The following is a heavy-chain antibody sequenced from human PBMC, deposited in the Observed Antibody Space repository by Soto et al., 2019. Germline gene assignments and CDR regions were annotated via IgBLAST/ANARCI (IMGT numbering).Heavy chain of an antibody. J-gene: IGHJ6*02. Sequence: ASVKVSCKASGYTFTGYYMHWVRQAPGQGLEWMGWINPNSGGTNYAQKFQGWVTMTRDTSISTAYMELSRLRSDDTAVYYCARAGPLRCSSISWYWGSLVYYYGMDVWGQGTTVTVSS. CDR2: INPNSGGT. CDR3: ARAGPLRCSSISWYWGSLVYYYGMDV. CDR1: GYTFTGYY. V-gene: IGHV1-2*04. D-gene: IGHD2-2*01.